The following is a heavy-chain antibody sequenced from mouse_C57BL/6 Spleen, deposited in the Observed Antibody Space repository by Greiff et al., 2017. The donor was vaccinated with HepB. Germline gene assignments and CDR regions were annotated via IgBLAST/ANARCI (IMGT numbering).Heavy chain of an antibody. CDR1: GYSFTGYY. Sequence: VQLQQSGPELVKPGASVKISCKASGYSFTGYYMNWVKQSPEKSLEWIGEINPSTGGTTYNQKFKAKATLTVDKSSSTAYMQLKSLTSEYSAVYSCARSYDGYPYAMDYWGQGTSVTVSS. V-gene: IGHV1-42*01. J-gene: IGHJ4*01. CDR2: INPSTGGT. D-gene: IGHD2-3*01. CDR3: ARSYDGYPYAMDY.